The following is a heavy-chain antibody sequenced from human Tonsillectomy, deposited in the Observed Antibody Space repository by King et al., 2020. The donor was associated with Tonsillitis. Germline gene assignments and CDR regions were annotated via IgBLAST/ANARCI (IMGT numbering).Heavy chain of an antibody. Sequence: VQLVESGAEVKKPGASVKVSCKASGYTFTSYGISWVRQAPGQGLEWMGWISAYNGNTNYAQKLQGRVTMTTDTSTSTANMELRSLRSDDTAVYYCARPRLAVAGTGDYYYYMDVWGKGTTVTVSS. CDR1: GYTFTSYG. CDR3: ARPRLAVAGTGDYYYYMDV. D-gene: IGHD6-19*01. CDR2: ISAYNGNT. V-gene: IGHV1-18*01. J-gene: IGHJ6*03.